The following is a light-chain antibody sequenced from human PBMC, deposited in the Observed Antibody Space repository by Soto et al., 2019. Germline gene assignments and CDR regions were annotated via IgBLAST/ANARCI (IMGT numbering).Light chain of an antibody. CDR2: GAS. Sequence: DIVLTQSPATLSLSPGERATLSCRASQSVSSSYLAWYQQKPGQAPRLLIYGASSRATGITDRFSGSGSGTDFTLTISRLEPEDFAVYYCQQYGSSPWTFGQGTQVDIK. V-gene: IGKV3-20*01. CDR3: QQYGSSPWT. CDR1: QSVSSSY. J-gene: IGKJ1*01.